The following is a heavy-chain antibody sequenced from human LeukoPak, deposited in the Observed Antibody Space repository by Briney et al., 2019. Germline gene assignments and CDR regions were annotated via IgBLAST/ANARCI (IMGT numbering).Heavy chain of an antibody. CDR2: ISSSSSYI. Sequence: GGSLRLSCAASGFTFSSYSMNWVRQAPGKGLEWVSSISSSSSYIYYADSVKGRFTISRDNAKNSLYLQMNSLRAEDTAVYYCARDIPEWFGDLGAFDIWGQGTTVTVSS. D-gene: IGHD3-10*01. CDR1: GFTFSSYS. J-gene: IGHJ3*02. CDR3: ARDIPEWFGDLGAFDI. V-gene: IGHV3-21*01.